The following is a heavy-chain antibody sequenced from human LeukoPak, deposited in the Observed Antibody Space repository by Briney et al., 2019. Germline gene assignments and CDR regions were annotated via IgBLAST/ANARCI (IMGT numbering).Heavy chain of an antibody. D-gene: IGHD6-19*01. CDR2: IYYSGST. J-gene: IGHJ5*02. CDR1: GGSISSSSYY. CDR3: ARQKAVAGDWFDP. Sequence: SETLSLTCTVSGGSISSSSYYWGWIRQPPGKGQEWIGSIYYSGSTYYNPSLKSRVTISVDTSKNQFSLKLSSVTAADTAVYYCARQKAVAGDWFDPWGQGTLVTVSS. V-gene: IGHV4-39*07.